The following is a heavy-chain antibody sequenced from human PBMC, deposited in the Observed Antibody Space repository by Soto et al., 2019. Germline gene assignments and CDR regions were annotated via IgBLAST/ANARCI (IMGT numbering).Heavy chain of an antibody. Sequence: PSETLSLTCAVSGGSISSSNWWSWVRQPPGKGLEWIGEIYHSGSTNYNPSLKSRVTISIDKSKNQFSLKLSSVTAADTAVYYCATNGYGDPYYFDYWGQGTLVTVSS. CDR1: GGSISSSNW. CDR3: ATNGYGDPYYFDY. CDR2: IYHSGST. V-gene: IGHV4-4*02. D-gene: IGHD4-17*01. J-gene: IGHJ4*02.